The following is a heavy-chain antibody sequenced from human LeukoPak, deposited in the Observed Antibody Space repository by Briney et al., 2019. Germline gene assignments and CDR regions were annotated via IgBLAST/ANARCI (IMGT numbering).Heavy chain of an antibody. J-gene: IGHJ4*02. V-gene: IGHV4-59*01. CDR2: IYYSGST. Sequence: SETLSLTCTVSGDSISSYYWSWIRQPPGKGLEWVRYIYYSGSTNYNPSLKSRVTISVDTSKNQFSLKLSSVTAADTAVYYCAKGDKVAGTEFDYWGQGTLVTVSS. D-gene: IGHD6-19*01. CDR1: GDSISSYY. CDR3: AKGDKVAGTEFDY.